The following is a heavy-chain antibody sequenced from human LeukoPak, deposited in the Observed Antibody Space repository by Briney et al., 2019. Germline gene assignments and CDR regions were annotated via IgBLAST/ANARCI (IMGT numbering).Heavy chain of an antibody. CDR1: GFTFSSYA. V-gene: IGHV3-23*01. CDR2: ISGSGGST. Sequence: PGGSLRLSCAASGFTFSSYAMSWVRQAPGKGLEWVSAISGSGGSTYYADSVKGRFTISRDNSKNTLYLQMNSLGAEDTAVYYCAKDTLLTTVGATLEWGQGTLVTVSS. J-gene: IGHJ4*02. D-gene: IGHD1-26*01. CDR3: AKDTLLTTVGATLE.